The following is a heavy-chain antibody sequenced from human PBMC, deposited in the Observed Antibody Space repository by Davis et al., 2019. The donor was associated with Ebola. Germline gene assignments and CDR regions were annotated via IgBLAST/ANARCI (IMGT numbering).Heavy chain of an antibody. CDR2: IIPILGIA. J-gene: IGHJ6*02. CDR3: ARGIAARFGMDV. Sequence: SVKVSCKASGGTFSSYAISWVRQAPGQGLEWMGRIIPILGIANYAQKFQGRVTITADKSTSTAYMELSSLRSEDTAVYYCARGIAARFGMDVWGQGTTVTVSS. V-gene: IGHV1-69*04. D-gene: IGHD6-6*01. CDR1: GGTFSSYA.